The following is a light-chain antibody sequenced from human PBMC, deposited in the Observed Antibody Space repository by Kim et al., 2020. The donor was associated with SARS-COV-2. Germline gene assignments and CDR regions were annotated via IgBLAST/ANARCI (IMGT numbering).Light chain of an antibody. CDR1: NLGDNF. CDR3: QAWDTSSVV. J-gene: IGLJ2*01. Sequence: SYELTQPPSVSVSPGQTATITCSGHNLGDNFASWYQQKAGQSPILIIYQDIERPSGIPERFSGSNSGNTATLTISGTQAMDEADYYCQAWDTSSVVFGGGTQLTVL. CDR2: QDI. V-gene: IGLV3-1*01.